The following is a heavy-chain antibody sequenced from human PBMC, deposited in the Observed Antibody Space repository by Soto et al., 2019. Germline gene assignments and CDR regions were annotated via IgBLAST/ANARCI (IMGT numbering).Heavy chain of an antibody. V-gene: IGHV4-30-4*01. CDR2: IYYSGST. D-gene: IGHD6-13*01. Sequence: SETLSLTCTVSGGSISSGDYYWSWIRQPPGKGLEWIGYIYYSGSTYYNPSLKSRVTISVDTSKNQFSPKLSSVTAADTAVYYCARVRPGIAAAGTNKEFDYWGQGTLVTVSS. CDR3: ARVRPGIAAAGTNKEFDY. CDR1: GGSISSGDYY. J-gene: IGHJ4*02.